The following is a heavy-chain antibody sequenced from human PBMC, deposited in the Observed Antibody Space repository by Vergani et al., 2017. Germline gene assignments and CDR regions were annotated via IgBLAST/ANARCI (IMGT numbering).Heavy chain of an antibody. CDR2: TYHSGST. D-gene: IGHD3-10*01. Sequence: QLHLQESGPGLVKPSETLSPTCTVSGGPITSSSYYWGWIRQPPGKGLEWIGNTYHSGSTYYNPSLKSRVTISVDTSKNQFSLKLSSVTAADTAVYYCASSRLYYYGSGSYPVDYWGQGTLVTVSS. J-gene: IGHJ4*02. V-gene: IGHV4-39*07. CDR1: GGPITSSSYY. CDR3: ASSRLYYYGSGSYPVDY.